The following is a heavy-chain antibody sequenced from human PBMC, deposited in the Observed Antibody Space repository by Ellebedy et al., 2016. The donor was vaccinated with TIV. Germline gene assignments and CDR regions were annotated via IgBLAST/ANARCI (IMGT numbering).Heavy chain of an antibody. CDR2: INTNTGNP. D-gene: IGHD5-18*01. Sequence: AASVKVSCKASGYIFIYRYLFWVRQAPGQGLEWMGWINTNTGNPTYAQGFTGRFVFSLDTSVSTAYLQICSLKAEDTAVYYCARKGDTAMVNALDYWGQGTLVTVSS. J-gene: IGHJ4*02. CDR1: GYIFIYRY. CDR3: ARKGDTAMVNALDY. V-gene: IGHV7-4-1*01.